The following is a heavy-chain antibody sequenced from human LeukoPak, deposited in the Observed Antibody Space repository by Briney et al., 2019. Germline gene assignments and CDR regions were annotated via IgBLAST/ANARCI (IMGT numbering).Heavy chain of an antibody. V-gene: IGHV3-23*01. CDR2: ISAGGGST. CDR1: GFTFSTYA. CDR3: AKDGSLHCYGTSCLNWFDA. J-gene: IGHJ5*02. Sequence: PGGSLRLSCAASGFTFSTYAMHWVRQAPGKGLEWVSGISAGGGSTYYADSVKGRVTISRDNSKDTLYLQMNSLRAEDTAVYYCAKDGSLHCYGTSCLNWFDAWGQGTLVTVSS. D-gene: IGHD2-2*01.